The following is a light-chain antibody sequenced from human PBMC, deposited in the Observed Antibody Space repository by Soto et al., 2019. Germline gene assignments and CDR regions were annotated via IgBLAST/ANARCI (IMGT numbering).Light chain of an antibody. Sequence: EIVLTQSPGTLSLSPGERATLSCRASQSVSSSYLAWYQQKTGQAPRLLIYGASSRATGIPDRFSGSGSGTDCTLTISRLEPEDFAVYYFQQYGNSPLTFGQGTKVEI. CDR2: GAS. CDR1: QSVSSSY. J-gene: IGKJ1*01. V-gene: IGKV3-20*01. CDR3: QQYGNSPLT.